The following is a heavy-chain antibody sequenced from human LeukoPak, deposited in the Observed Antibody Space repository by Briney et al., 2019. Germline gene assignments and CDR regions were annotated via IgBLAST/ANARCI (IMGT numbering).Heavy chain of an antibody. J-gene: IGHJ4*02. CDR3: ARVGYSSGWYFDY. CDR1: GFTFSTYS. D-gene: IGHD6-19*01. Sequence: PGGSLRLSCAASGFTFSTYSMNWVRQAPGKGLEWVSSISSTSSYIYYADSVKGRFTISRDNAQKSLYLQMNSLRAEDTAVYYCARVGYSSGWYFDYWGQGTLVTVSS. CDR2: ISSTSSYI. V-gene: IGHV3-21*01.